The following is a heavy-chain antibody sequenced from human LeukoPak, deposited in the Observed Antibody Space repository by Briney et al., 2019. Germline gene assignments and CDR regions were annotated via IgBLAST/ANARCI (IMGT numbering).Heavy chain of an antibody. CDR2: IRQDGSEK. V-gene: IGHV3-7*01. D-gene: IGHD3-16*01. J-gene: IGHJ4*02. CDR3: ARDEGGFDF. CDR1: GFTFNNYW. Sequence: PGGSLRLSCTASGFTFNNYWMTWVRQAPGKGLEWVANIRQDGSEKNYVDSVKGRFTISRDNAKNSLYLQMNSLRADDTAVYYCARDEGGFDFWGQGTLVTVSS.